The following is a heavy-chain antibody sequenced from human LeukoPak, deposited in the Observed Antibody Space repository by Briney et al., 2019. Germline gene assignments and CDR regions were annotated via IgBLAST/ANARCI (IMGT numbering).Heavy chain of an antibody. CDR3: AGVVTTVTTLDY. CDR1: GGSISSGDYY. J-gene: IGHJ4*02. V-gene: IGHV4-30-4*01. CDR2: IYYSGST. D-gene: IGHD4-4*01. Sequence: SQTLSPTCTVSGGSISSGDYYWSWIRQPPGKGLEWIGYIYYSGSTYYNPSLKSRVTISVDTSKNQFSLKLSSVTAADTAVYYCAGVVTTVTTLDYWGQGTLVTVSS.